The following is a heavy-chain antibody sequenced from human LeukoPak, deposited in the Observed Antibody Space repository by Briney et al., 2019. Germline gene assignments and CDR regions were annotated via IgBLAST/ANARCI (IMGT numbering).Heavy chain of an antibody. Sequence: QPGGSLRLSCAASGFTFSSYGMHWVRQAPGKGLEWVSVIYSGGITFYADSVKGRFTISRDNSKNTLYLQMNSLRADDTAVYYCAREIVGTTGYFDYWGQGTLVTVSS. V-gene: IGHV3-53*01. CDR3: AREIVGTTGYFDY. CDR2: IYSGGIT. J-gene: IGHJ4*02. D-gene: IGHD1-26*01. CDR1: GFTFSSYG.